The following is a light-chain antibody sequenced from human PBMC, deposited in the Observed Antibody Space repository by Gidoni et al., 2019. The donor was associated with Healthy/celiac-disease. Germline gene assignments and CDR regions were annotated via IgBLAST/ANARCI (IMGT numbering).Light chain of an antibody. V-gene: IGKV1-39*01. CDR3: QQCYSTPRT. J-gene: IGKJ1*01. Sequence: VQMPQSPSSLSASVGDRVTITCPASQSISSYLNWYQQKPGKAPKLLIYAASSLQSGVPSRCSGSGSGTDFTLTSSSLHPEDSATYYCQQCYSTPRTFGQGTKVEIK. CDR2: AAS. CDR1: QSISSY.